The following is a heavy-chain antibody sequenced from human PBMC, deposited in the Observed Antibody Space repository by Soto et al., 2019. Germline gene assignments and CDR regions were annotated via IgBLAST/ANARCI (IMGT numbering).Heavy chain of an antibody. V-gene: IGHV4-39*01. Sequence: QLQLQESGPGLVKPSETLSLTCTVSGCSISSSNYYWGWIRQPPGKGLEWIGSINYSGNTYYNPSLQSRVPISIDTSKNQFSLEQSSVTAADTAVYYFAELAGYCSGTSCYGNYAMDVWGQGTTVTVSS. J-gene: IGHJ6*02. CDR2: INYSGNT. CDR3: AELAGYCSGTSCYGNYAMDV. D-gene: IGHD2-2*01. CDR1: GCSISSSNYY.